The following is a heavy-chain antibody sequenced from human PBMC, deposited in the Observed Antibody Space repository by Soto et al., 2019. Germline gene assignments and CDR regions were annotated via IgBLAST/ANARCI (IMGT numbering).Heavy chain of an antibody. CDR1: GFTFSTYT. CDR2: IRGFSPYT. J-gene: IGHJ6*02. D-gene: IGHD2-15*01. V-gene: IGHV3-21*01. CDR3: ARDRGYDAHDFYYNAMDV. Sequence: GGSLRLSCISSGFTFSTYTMNWVRQAPGKGLEWVSGIRGFSPYTFYAESVKGRFTISRDNAKNSLFLQINSLRAEDTAVYYCARDRGYDAHDFYYNAMDVWGQGTTVTVSS.